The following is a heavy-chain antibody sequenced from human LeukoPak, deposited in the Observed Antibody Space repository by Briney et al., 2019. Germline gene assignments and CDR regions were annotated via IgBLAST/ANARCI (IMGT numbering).Heavy chain of an antibody. J-gene: IGHJ4*02. CDR3: AIDYYDSSGYYYSY. CDR2: IIPIFGTA. Sequence: SVKVSCKASGGTFSSYAISWVRQAPGQGPEWMGGIIPIFGTANYAQKFQGRVTITTDESTSTAYMELSSLRSEDTAVYYCAIDYYDSSGYYYSYWGQGTLVTVSS. CDR1: GGTFSSYA. V-gene: IGHV1-69*05. D-gene: IGHD3-22*01.